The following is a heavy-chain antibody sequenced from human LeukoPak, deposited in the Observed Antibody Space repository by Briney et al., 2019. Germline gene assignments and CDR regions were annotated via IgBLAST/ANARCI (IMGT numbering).Heavy chain of an antibody. CDR2: ISTYNGHT. CDR1: GHTFTNFG. V-gene: IGHV1-18*01. D-gene: IGHD5-24*01. Sequence: GASVKVSCKASGHTFTNFGISWVRQAPGQGLEWMGWISTYNGHTIYAQKLQGRVTMTTDTSTSTAYMDLRSLRFDDTAVYYCARDGFRRDDYNSGLDYWGQGTLVTVSS. CDR3: ARDGFRRDDYNSGLDY. J-gene: IGHJ4*02.